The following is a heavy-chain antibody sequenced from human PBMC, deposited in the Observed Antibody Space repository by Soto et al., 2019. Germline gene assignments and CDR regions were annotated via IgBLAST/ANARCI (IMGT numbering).Heavy chain of an antibody. Sequence: SETLSLTCTVSGGSISSGGYYWSWIRQHPGKGLEWIGYIYYSGSTYYNPSLKSRVTISVDTSKNQFSLKLSSVTAADTAVYYCARFIPNPYYYDCSCYYYGRSVFDPWSQRSLVTGSS. D-gene: IGHD3-22*01. CDR3: ARFIPNPYYYDCSCYYYGRSVFDP. CDR2: IYYSGST. J-gene: IGHJ5*02. CDR1: GGSISSGGYY. V-gene: IGHV4-31*03.